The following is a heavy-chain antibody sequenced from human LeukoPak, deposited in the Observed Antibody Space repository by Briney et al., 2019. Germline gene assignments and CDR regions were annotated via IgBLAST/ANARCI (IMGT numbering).Heavy chain of an antibody. Sequence: GGSLRLSCAVSGVIFNNYAMSWVRQAPGKGLEWVSGISGSGDNTYYADSVKGRFTISRDNSKNTLYVQVNSLGTEDTAAYYCAKGSYYDSSGSFYFDYWGQGTLVTVSS. J-gene: IGHJ4*02. CDR1: GVIFNNYA. CDR3: AKGSYYDSSGSFYFDY. V-gene: IGHV3-23*01. CDR2: ISGSGDNT. D-gene: IGHD3-22*01.